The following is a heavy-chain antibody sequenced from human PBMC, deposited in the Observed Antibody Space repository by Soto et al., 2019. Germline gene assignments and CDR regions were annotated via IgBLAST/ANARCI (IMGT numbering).Heavy chain of an antibody. CDR1: GFSLSTSGVG. V-gene: IGHV2-5*01. CDR2: IYWNDDK. Sequence: SGPTLVKPTQTLTLTCTFSGFSLSTSGVGVGWIRQPPGKALEWLALIYWNDDKRYSPSLKSRLTITKDTSKNQVVLTMTNMDPVDTATYYCAHTNYDFWSGYSYYFDYWGQGTLVTVSS. D-gene: IGHD3-3*01. CDR3: AHTNYDFWSGYSYYFDY. J-gene: IGHJ4*02.